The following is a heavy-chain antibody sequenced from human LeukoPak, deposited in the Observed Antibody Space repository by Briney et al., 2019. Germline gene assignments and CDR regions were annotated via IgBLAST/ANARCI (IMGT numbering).Heavy chain of an antibody. CDR2: VYHSGST. V-gene: IGHV4-4*02. CDR1: GGSISSSNW. D-gene: IGHD6-19*01. Sequence: SGTLSLTCAVSGGSISSSNWWSWVRQPPGKGLEWIGEVYHSGSTNYNASLESRVTIPIDKSKNQFSLKLSSVTAADTAVYYCARLAIAVTPYYFDFWGQGTLVTVSS. CDR3: ARLAIAVTPYYFDF. J-gene: IGHJ4*02.